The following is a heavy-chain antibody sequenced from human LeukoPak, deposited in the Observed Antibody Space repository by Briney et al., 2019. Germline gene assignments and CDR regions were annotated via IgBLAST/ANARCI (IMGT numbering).Heavy chain of an antibody. V-gene: IGHV3-23*01. CDR1: GFTFSSYA. J-gene: IGHJ4*02. D-gene: IGHD6-19*01. CDR3: AKDSPSIAVAGNFDY. Sequence: GGSLRLSCAASGFTFSSYAMSRVRQAPGKGLEWVSGISGTGGSTNYADSVKGRFTISRDNSMNTLYLQMNSLRAEDTAVYYCAKDSPSIAVAGNFDYWGQGTLVTVSS. CDR2: ISGTGGST.